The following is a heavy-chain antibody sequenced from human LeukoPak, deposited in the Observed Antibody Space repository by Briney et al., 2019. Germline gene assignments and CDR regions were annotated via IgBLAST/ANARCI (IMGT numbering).Heavy chain of an antibody. V-gene: IGHV1-2*02. Sequence: ASVKVSCKAPGYTFTGYYMHWVRQAPGQGLEWMGWINPNSGGTNYAQKFQGRVTMTRDTSISTAYMELSRLRSDDTAVYYCARDLGKGSELDYWGQGTLVTVSS. D-gene: IGHD1-14*01. J-gene: IGHJ4*02. CDR1: GYTFTGYY. CDR3: ARDLGKGSELDY. CDR2: INPNSGGT.